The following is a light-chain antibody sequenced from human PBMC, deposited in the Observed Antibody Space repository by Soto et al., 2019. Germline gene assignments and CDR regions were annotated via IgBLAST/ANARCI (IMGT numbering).Light chain of an antibody. CDR2: KDS. V-gene: IGLV3-25*02. CDR3: QSADSSGTYEV. J-gene: IGLJ1*01. Sequence: SYALTQPPSVSVSPGQTARITCSGDALPKQYAYWYQQKPGQAPVLVIYKDSERPSGIPERFSGSSSGTTVTLTISGVQAEDEADYYCQSADSSGTYEVFGTGTKVTVL. CDR1: ALPKQY.